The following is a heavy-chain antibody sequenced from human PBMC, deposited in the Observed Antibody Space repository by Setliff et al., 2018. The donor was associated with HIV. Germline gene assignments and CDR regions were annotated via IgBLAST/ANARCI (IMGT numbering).Heavy chain of an antibody. Sequence: GASVKVSCGASGFTFDDYNMHWVRQAPGKGLEWVSIIRNDGGAISYADSLKGRFTSSRDNSKNSLYLQMYSLRTEDTALYYCAKDDGSGSIDHWGLGTLVTVSS. CDR2: IRNDGGAI. D-gene: IGHD3-22*01. V-gene: IGHV3-43*01. CDR3: AKDDGSGSIDH. CDR1: GFTFDDYN. J-gene: IGHJ4*02.